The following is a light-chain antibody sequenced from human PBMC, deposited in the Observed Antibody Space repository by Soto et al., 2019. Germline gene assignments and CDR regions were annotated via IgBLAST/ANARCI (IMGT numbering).Light chain of an antibody. CDR2: GAS. V-gene: IGKV1-5*01. Sequence: DIQMTQSPSTLSASVGDRVTITCRASQSISSWLAWYQQKPGTVPKLLIYGASSLHTGVPSRFSGSGSGTDFTLTISSLQPEDSATYYCLQDYNYPRTFGQGTKVDIK. CDR3: LQDYNYPRT. J-gene: IGKJ1*01. CDR1: QSISSW.